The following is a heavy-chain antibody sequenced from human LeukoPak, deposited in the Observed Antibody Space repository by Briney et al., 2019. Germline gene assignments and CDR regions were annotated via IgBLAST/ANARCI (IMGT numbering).Heavy chain of an antibody. D-gene: IGHD3-10*01. V-gene: IGHV4-4*07. CDR2: IYTSGST. CDR3: ARGLLWFGELYYFDY. Sequence: PSETLSLTCTVSGGSISSYYWSWIRQPAGKALEWIGRIYTSGSTNYSPSLKSRVTMSVDTSKNQFSLKLSSVTAADTAVYYCARGLLWFGELYYFDYWGQGTLVTVSS. CDR1: GGSISSYY. J-gene: IGHJ4*02.